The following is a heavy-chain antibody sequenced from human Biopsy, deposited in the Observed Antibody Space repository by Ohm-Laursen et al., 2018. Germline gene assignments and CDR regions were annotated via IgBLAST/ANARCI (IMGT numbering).Heavy chain of an antibody. CDR1: GGSISSYY. Sequence: GTLSLTCSVSGGSISSYYWSWTRQPPGKGLEWIGYIYYTGSTNYSPSLKSRVTISVDTSMNHLSLRLTSVTAADTAVYYCAGIVLGPTNDAFDIWGQGTMVTVSS. CDR2: IYYTGST. V-gene: IGHV4-59*08. D-gene: IGHD1-26*01. CDR3: AGIVLGPTNDAFDI. J-gene: IGHJ3*02.